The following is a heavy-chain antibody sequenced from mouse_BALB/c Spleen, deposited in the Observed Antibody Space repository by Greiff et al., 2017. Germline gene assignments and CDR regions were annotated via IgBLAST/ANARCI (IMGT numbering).Heavy chain of an antibody. J-gene: IGHJ2*01. CDR3: ASYYGSSYNLYYFDY. Sequence: QVQLKQSGAELARPGASVKMSCKASGYTFTSYTMHWVKQRPGQGLEWIGYINPSSGYTNYNQKFKDKATLTADKSSSTAYMQLSSLTSEDSAVYYCASYYGSSYNLYYFDYWGQGTTLTVSS. V-gene: IGHV1-4*01. CDR1: GYTFTSYT. D-gene: IGHD1-1*01. CDR2: INPSSGYT.